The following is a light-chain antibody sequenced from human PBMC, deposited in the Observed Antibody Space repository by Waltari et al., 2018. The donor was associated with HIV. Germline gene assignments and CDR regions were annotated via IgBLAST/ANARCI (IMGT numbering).Light chain of an antibody. CDR2: SNN. Sequence: QSVLTQPPSASGTPGQRVTISCSGSSSNIGSKTVNWYQQLPGTAPKLLIYSNNQRPAGVPDRVSGSKSGTSASLAISGLQSEDEGDYYCAAWDDSLNAVVFGGGTKLTVL. CDR1: SSNIGSKT. V-gene: IGLV1-44*01. CDR3: AAWDDSLNAVV. J-gene: IGLJ2*01.